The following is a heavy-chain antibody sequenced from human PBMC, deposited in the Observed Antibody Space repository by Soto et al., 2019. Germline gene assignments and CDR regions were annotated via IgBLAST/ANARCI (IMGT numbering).Heavy chain of an antibody. CDR1: GDTFSSYA. D-gene: IGHD4-17*01. CDR2: IIPMVGTT. CDR3: ARRGGGNYGDYYWFDP. V-gene: IGHV1-69*08. Sequence: QVLLVQSGAEVKKPGSSVRVSCKSSGDTFSSYAIAWVRQAPGQGLEWLGRIIPMVGTTNYAQQFQGRVTVTADKSTSTAYMGLSSLTSEGTAVYYCARRGGGNYGDYYWFDPWGQGTLVTVSS. J-gene: IGHJ5*02.